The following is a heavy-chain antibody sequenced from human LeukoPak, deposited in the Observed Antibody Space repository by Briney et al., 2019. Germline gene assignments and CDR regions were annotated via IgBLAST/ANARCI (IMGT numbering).Heavy chain of an antibody. CDR2: IYSGGST. CDR1: GFTVSNNY. Sequence: PGGSLRLSCAATGFTVSNNYMSWVRQAPGRELEWVSVIYSGGSTDCADSVKGRFTISRDNSKNTLYLQMNSLRAEDTAVYYCAKASNYDFWSGYRNWFDPWGQGTLVTVSS. CDR3: AKASNYDFWSGYRNWFDP. V-gene: IGHV3-66*01. J-gene: IGHJ5*02. D-gene: IGHD3-3*01.